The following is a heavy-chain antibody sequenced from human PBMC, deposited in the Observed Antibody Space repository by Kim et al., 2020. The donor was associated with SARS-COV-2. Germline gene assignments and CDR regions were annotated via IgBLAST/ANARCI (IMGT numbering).Heavy chain of an antibody. D-gene: IGHD5-18*01. CDR2: ISYDGSNK. Sequence: GGSLRLSCAASGFTFSSYGMHWVRQAPGKGLEWVAVISYDGSNKYYADSVKGRFTISRDNSKNTLYLQMNSLRAEDTAVYYCAKAPGGYSYGYEDYYYYGMDVWGQGTTVTVSS. V-gene: IGHV3-30*18. CDR1: GFTFSSYG. J-gene: IGHJ6*02. CDR3: AKAPGGYSYGYEDYYYYGMDV.